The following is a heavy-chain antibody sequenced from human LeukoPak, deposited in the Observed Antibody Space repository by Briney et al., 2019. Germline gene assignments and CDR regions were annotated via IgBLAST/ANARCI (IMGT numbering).Heavy chain of an antibody. J-gene: IGHJ4*02. D-gene: IGHD6-6*01. CDR2: ISWNSGSI. V-gene: IGHV3-9*03. CDR3: AKGLVGSSIADFFDY. Sequence: GGSLRLSCAASGFTFDDYAMHWVRQAPGKGLEWASGISWNSGSIGYADSVKGRFTISRDNAKNSLYLQMNSLRGEDMALYYCAKGLVGSSIADFFDYWGQGILVTVSS. CDR1: GFTFDDYA.